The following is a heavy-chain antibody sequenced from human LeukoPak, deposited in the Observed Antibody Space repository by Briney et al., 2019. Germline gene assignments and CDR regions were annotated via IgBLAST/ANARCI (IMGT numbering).Heavy chain of an antibody. CDR3: AKAGSSTTCRRFDY. Sequence: GGSLRLSCAASGFTFSSYAMSWVRQAPGKGLEWVSGTSSSAGSTYYADSVKGRFTISRDNSKNTLYLQMNSLRAEDTAVYYCAKAGSSTTCRRFDYWGQGTLVTVSS. CDR2: TSSSAGST. CDR1: GFTFSSYA. V-gene: IGHV3-23*01. J-gene: IGHJ4*02. D-gene: IGHD2-2*01.